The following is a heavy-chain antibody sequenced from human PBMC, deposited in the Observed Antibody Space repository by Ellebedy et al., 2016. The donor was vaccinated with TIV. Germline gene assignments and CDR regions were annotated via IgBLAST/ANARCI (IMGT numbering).Heavy chain of an antibody. CDR3: ASLKLLFGVVISIFDY. CDR2: IYSGGSI. V-gene: IGHV3-66*01. Sequence: PGGSLRLSCAASEFTVSSNYMSWVRQAPGKGLEWVSVIYSGGSIYYAASVKGRFTISRDNSKKTLYLQMNSLRAEDTAMYYCASLKLLFGVVISIFDYWGQGTLVTVSS. D-gene: IGHD3-3*01. J-gene: IGHJ4*02. CDR1: EFTVSSNY.